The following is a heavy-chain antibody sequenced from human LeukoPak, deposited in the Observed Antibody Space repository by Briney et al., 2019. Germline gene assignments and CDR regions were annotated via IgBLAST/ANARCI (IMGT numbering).Heavy chain of an antibody. CDR3: ARISSTSCYDY. CDR1: GYSISSGYY. Sequence: SETLSLTCTVSGYSISSGYYWGWIRQPPGKGLEWIGSIYHSGSTYYNPSLKSRVTISVDTSKNQFSLKLSSVTAADTAVYYCARISSTSCYDYWGQGTLVTVSS. CDR2: IYHSGST. J-gene: IGHJ4*02. D-gene: IGHD2-2*01. V-gene: IGHV4-38-2*02.